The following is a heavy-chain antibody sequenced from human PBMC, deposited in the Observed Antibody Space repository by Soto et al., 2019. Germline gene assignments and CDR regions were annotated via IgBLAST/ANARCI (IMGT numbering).Heavy chain of an antibody. V-gene: IGHV1-69*02. CDR1: GGTFSSYT. J-gene: IGHJ4*02. CDR3: ATLQLGELSLHRSDY. Sequence: QVQLVQSGAEVKKPGSSVKVSCKASGGTFSSYTISWVRQAPGQGLEWMGRIIPILGIANYAQKFQGRVTITADKSTSTAYTELRSLRSEDTAVYYCATLQLGELSLHRSDYWGQGTLVTVSS. D-gene: IGHD3-16*02. CDR2: IIPILGIA.